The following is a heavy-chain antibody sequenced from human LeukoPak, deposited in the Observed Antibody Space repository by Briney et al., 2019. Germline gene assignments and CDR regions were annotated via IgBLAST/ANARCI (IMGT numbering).Heavy chain of an antibody. J-gene: IGHJ4*02. CDR3: AKNLGNFDY. Sequence: GGSLRLSCAASGFTFSSYAMNWVRQAPGKGLEWVSAISGSGAGTYYADSVKGRFTISRDNSKNTLYLQMNSLRAEDTAVYYCAKNLGNFDYWGQGTLVTVSS. CDR2: ISGSGAGT. V-gene: IGHV3-23*01. CDR1: GFTFSSYA.